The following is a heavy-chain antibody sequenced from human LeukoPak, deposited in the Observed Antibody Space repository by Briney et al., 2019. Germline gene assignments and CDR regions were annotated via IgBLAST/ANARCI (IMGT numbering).Heavy chain of an antibody. CDR2: INPNSGGT. V-gene: IGHV1-2*06. CDR1: GYTFTVYY. Sequence: ASVKVSCKASGYTFTVYYMHWVPQAPGQGLEWMGRINPNSGGTNYAQKFQGRVTMTRDTSISTAYMELSRLRSDDTAVYYCARDPGIAARPGYFQHWGQGTLVTVSS. D-gene: IGHD6-6*01. J-gene: IGHJ1*01. CDR3: ARDPGIAARPGYFQH.